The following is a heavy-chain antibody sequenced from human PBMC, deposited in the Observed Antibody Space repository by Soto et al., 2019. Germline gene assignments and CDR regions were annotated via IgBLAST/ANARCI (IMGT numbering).Heavy chain of an antibody. CDR2: ITHSGGT. V-gene: IGHV4-34*01. J-gene: IGHJ6*03. D-gene: IGHD3-10*01. CDR1: GGSFSGYY. CDR3: ERVLMLRGAIFPEGYSYHMDL. Sequence: PSETLSLTCALFGGSFSGYYWAWIRQPPGKGLVWIGEITHSGGTKYNPSLKSRVTISADSSKNWFSLRLTSLTAADTAMYYCERVLMLRGAIFPEGYSYHMDLWGKGTTVTVSS.